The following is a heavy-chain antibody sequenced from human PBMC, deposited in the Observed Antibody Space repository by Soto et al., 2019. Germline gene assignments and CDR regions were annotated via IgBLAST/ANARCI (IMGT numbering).Heavy chain of an antibody. CDR2: IYYSGST. Sequence: QVQLQESGPGLVKPSQTLSLTCTVSGGSISSGDYYWRWIRQPPGKGLEWIGYIYYSGSTYYNPSLKSRVTISVDTSKNQFSLKLSSVTAADTAVYYCASGDYYGSGSYSPFAYWGQGTLVTVSS. V-gene: IGHV4-30-4*01. CDR3: ASGDYYGSGSYSPFAY. J-gene: IGHJ4*02. CDR1: GGSISSGDYY. D-gene: IGHD3-10*01.